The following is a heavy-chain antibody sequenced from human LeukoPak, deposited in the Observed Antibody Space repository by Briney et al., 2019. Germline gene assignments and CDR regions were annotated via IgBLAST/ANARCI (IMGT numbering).Heavy chain of an antibody. CDR3: ARPGARYYYYYMDV. D-gene: IGHD1-26*01. V-gene: IGHV4-4*07. J-gene: IGHJ6*03. Sequence: SETLSLTCTVSGGSISSYYWSWIRQPAGKGLEWIGRIYTSGSTNYNPSLKSRVTMSVDTSKNQFSLKLSSVTAADTAVYYCARPGARYYYYYMDVWGKGTTVTVSS. CDR2: IYTSGST. CDR1: GGSISSYY.